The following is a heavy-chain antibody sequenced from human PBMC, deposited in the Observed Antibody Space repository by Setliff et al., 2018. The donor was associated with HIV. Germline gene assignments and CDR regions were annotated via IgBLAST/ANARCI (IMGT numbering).Heavy chain of an antibody. V-gene: IGHV3-30*02. CDR3: SKDRLLDGSSWYYLDY. D-gene: IGHD6-13*01. CDR2: IRYDGSDK. J-gene: IGHJ4*02. Sequence: GGSLRLSCETSGFAFSNYGMHWVRQAPGKGLEWVAFIRYDGSDKYYVDSVKGRFTVSRDNSKNTLYLQMNSLRPEDTALYYCSKDRLLDGSSWYYLDYWGQGTLVTVSS. CDR1: GFAFSNYG.